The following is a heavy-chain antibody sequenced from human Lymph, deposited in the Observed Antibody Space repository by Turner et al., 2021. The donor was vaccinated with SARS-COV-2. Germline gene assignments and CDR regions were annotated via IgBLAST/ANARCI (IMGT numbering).Heavy chain of an antibody. CDR1: GFTVSSNY. CDR2: IYIGGTT. J-gene: IGHJ3*02. V-gene: IGHV3-53*02. Sequence: EVQLVATGGGLNQPGGSLRRSCAASGFTVSSNYMSWVRQAPGKGLEWVSFIYIGGTTYYADSVKGRFTISRDNSKNTLYLQMNSLRAEDTAVYYCARDLGPLAFDIWGQGTMVTVSS. CDR3: ARDLGPLAFDI.